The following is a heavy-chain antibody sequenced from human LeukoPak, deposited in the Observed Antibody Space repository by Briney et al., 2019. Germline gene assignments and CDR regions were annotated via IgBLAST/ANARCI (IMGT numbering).Heavy chain of an antibody. Sequence: PGGSLRLSCAASGFTFSSYSMNWVRQAPGKGLEWVSSISSSSSYIYYADSVKGRFTISRDNAKNSLYLQMKSLRAEDTAVYYCARPRGYSYGYSFDYWGQGTLVTVSS. V-gene: IGHV3-21*01. J-gene: IGHJ4*02. CDR3: ARPRGYSYGYSFDY. CDR1: GFTFSSYS. D-gene: IGHD5-18*01. CDR2: ISSSSSYI.